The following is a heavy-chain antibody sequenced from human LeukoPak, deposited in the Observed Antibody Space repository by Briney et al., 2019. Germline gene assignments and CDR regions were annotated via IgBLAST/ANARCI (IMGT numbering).Heavy chain of an antibody. CDR1: GFTFSSYG. J-gene: IGHJ6*04. D-gene: IGHD3-10*01. CDR3: AKGYGSEPMDV. Sequence: GGSLRLSCAASGFTFSSYGMHWVRQAPGKGLEWVAVISYDGSNKYYADSVKGRFTISRDNSKNTLYLQMNSLRAEDTAVYYCAKGYGSEPMDVWGKGTTVTVSS. V-gene: IGHV3-30*18. CDR2: ISYDGSNK.